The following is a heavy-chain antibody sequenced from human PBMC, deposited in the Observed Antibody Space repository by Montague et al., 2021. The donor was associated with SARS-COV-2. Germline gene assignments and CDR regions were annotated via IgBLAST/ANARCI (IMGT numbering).Heavy chain of an antibody. D-gene: IGHD3/OR15-3a*01. CDR1: GFTFSSYG. Sequence: SLRLSCAASGFTFSSYGMHWVRQAPGKGLGWVAIIWYDGSKNYYADSVKGRFTISRDNSKNTLYLQMNTLRAEDTAVYYCARSPRGSGTGWLDYWGQGTLVTVSS. J-gene: IGHJ4*02. CDR3: ARSPRGSGTGWLDY. CDR2: IWYDGSKN. V-gene: IGHV3-33*01.